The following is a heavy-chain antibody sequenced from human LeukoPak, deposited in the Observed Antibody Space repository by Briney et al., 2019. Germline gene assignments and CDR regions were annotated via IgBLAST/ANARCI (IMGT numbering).Heavy chain of an antibody. J-gene: IGHJ2*01. Sequence: SETLSLTCTVSDDSISDYYRGWIRQPPGKGLEWIGYFYNSGRSTYNPSLKSRVTISADTSKNHFSLKLNSVTTADTAVYYCTRHRSGYSSGWCQPSWYFDLWGRGTLVTVSS. CDR1: DDSISDYY. CDR3: TRHRSGYSSGWCQPSWYFDL. V-gene: IGHV4-59*01. CDR2: FYNSGRS. D-gene: IGHD6-19*01.